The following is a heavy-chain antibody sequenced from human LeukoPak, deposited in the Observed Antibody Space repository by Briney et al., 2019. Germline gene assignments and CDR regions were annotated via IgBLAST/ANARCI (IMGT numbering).Heavy chain of an antibody. CDR1: GFTFSHYS. D-gene: IGHD3-3*01. V-gene: IGHV3-64*02. CDR3: ARITMGATIANFYYYHMDV. J-gene: IGHJ6*03. CDR2: IVSNGGST. Sequence: GGSLRLSCAAYGFTFSHYSMHWVRQAPGKGLEYVSAIVSNGGSTHYADSVKGRFTISRDNSKNTLYLQMDSLRAEDMAVYYCARITMGATIANFYYYHMDVWGKGATVTVSS.